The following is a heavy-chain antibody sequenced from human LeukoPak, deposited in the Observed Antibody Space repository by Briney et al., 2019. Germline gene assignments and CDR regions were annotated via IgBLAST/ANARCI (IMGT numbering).Heavy chain of an antibody. CDR3: AREGGFFRPLDY. CDR1: GGSISNYY. D-gene: IGHD3-3*01. Sequence: PSETLSLTCTVSGGSISNYYWSWVRQPAGKGLEWIGRIYTTGSTNYNPSLKSRVTMSVDTSKNQFSLKLTSVTAADTAVYYCAREGGFFRPLDYSGQGTLVTVSS. V-gene: IGHV4-4*07. J-gene: IGHJ4*02. CDR2: IYTTGST.